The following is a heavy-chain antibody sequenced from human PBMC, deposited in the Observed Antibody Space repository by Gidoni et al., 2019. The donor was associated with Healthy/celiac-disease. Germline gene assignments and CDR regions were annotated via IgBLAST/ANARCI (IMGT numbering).Heavy chain of an antibody. CDR1: GFTVSSNY. Sequence: EVQLVESGGGLVQPGGSLRLSCAASGFTVSSNYMSWVRQAPGKGLEWVSVIYSGCSTYYADSVKGRFTISRDNSKNTLYLQMNSQRAEDTAVYYWARVLAPYYYDSSGSAFDIWGQGTMVTVSS. D-gene: IGHD3-22*01. CDR3: ARVLAPYYYDSSGSAFDI. V-gene: IGHV3-66*01. CDR2: IYSGCST. J-gene: IGHJ3*02.